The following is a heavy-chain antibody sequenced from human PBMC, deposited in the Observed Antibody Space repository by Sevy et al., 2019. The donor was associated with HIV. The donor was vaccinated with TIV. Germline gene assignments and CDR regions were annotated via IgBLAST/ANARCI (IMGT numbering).Heavy chain of an antibody. V-gene: IGHV3-23*01. Sequence: GGSLRLSCAASGFTFSSYAMTWVRQAPGKGLEWVSAISGSGGSTYYADSVKGRFTISRDNSKNTLYLQMNSLRAEDTAVYYCAKGRTRVTTRFDYWGQGTLVTVSS. J-gene: IGHJ4*02. CDR3: AKGRTRVTTRFDY. D-gene: IGHD4-17*01. CDR1: GFTFSSYA. CDR2: ISGSGGST.